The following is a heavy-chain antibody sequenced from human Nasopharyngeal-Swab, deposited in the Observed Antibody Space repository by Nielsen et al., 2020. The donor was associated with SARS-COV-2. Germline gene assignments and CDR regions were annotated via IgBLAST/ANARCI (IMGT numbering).Heavy chain of an antibody. D-gene: IGHD3-3*01. CDR3: ARGGLFGVAYYGMDV. V-gene: IGHV4-59*01. Sequence: RQAPGKGLEWIGYIYYSGSTNYNPSLKSRVTISVDTSKNQFSLKLSSVTAADTAVYYCARGGLFGVAYYGMDVWGQGTTVTVSS. CDR2: IYYSGST. J-gene: IGHJ6*02.